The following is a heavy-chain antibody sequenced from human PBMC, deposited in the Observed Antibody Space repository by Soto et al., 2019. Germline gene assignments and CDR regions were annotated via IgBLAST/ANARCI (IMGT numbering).Heavy chain of an antibody. V-gene: IGHV1-69*13. J-gene: IGHJ4*02. D-gene: IGHD6-19*01. CDR2: IIPIFGTA. CDR1: GGTFSSYA. CDR3: ARKAKEWLAPYYFDY. Sequence: SVKVSCKASGGTFSSYAISWVRQAPGQGLEWMGGIIPIFGTANYAQKFQGRVTITADESTSTAYMELSSLRSEDTAVYYCARKAKEWLAPYYFDYWGQGTLVTVSS.